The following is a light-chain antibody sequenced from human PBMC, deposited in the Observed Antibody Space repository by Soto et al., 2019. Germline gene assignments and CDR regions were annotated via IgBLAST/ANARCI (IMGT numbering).Light chain of an antibody. CDR2: LGS. CDR3: MQALQTPYT. Sequence: DSVMTQSPLSLPVTPGEPASISCRSSQSLPHSNGYNYLDWYLQKPVQSPQLLIYLGSNRASGVPDRFSGSGSGTDFTLKISRVEAEDVGVYYCMQALQTPYTFGQGTKLEIK. V-gene: IGKV2-28*01. J-gene: IGKJ2*01. CDR1: QSLPHSNGYNY.